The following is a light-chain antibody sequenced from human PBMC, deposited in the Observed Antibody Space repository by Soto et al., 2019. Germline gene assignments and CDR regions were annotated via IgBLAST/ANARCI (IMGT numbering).Light chain of an antibody. Sequence: DSQMTQAPSSLSASVGDRVTRTYRASQGSTPYLAWYQQKPWQVPQLLIYAASTLQSGVPSRFSGSGSGKAFPLPISSLQAEDVATYYCLKSSSAPRTFGHGTKVE. CDR3: LKSSSAPRT. CDR1: QGSTPY. V-gene: IGKV1-27*01. J-gene: IGKJ1*01. CDR2: AAS.